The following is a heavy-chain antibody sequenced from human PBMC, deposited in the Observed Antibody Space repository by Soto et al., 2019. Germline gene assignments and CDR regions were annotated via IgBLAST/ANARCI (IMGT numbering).Heavy chain of an antibody. D-gene: IGHD5-12*01. Sequence: QVQLVQSGAEVKKPGSSVNVSCKASGGTFSNYPISWVRQAPGQGLEWMGGIIPIFGTVNYAQKFQGRVTITADESTSTAYMQRSSLRSEDKAVYYCARGNHRWLQLWYFDLWGRGTLVTVSS. J-gene: IGHJ2*01. CDR1: GGTFSNYP. CDR2: IIPIFGTV. V-gene: IGHV1-69*12. CDR3: ARGNHRWLQLWYFDL.